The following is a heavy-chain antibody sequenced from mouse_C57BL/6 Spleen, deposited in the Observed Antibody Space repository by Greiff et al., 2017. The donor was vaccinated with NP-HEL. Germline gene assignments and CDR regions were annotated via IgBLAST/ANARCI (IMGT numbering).Heavy chain of an antibody. D-gene: IGHD2-4*01. CDR2: INPSNGGT. J-gene: IGHJ2*01. V-gene: IGHV1-53*01. Sequence: QVQLQQSGTELVKPGASVKLSCKASGYTFTSYWMHWVKQRPGQGLEWIGNINPSNGGTNYNEKFKSKATLTVDKSSSTAYMQLSSLTSEESAVEDCARGKGMITTRPSYFDYWGQGTTLTVSS. CDR3: ARGKGMITTRPSYFDY. CDR1: GYTFTSYW.